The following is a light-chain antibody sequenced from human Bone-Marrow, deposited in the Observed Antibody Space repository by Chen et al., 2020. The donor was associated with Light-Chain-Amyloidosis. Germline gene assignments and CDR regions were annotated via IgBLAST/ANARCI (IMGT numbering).Light chain of an antibody. V-gene: IGLV3-21*02. Sequence: SYVLTQPSSVSVAPGQTATIACGGNNIGSTSVHWYQQTPGQAPLLVVYDDSARPSGIPERLSGSNAGDSATLTISRVEAEDEAYYYCQVWDRSSGRPVFGGGTKMTVL. J-gene: IGLJ3*02. CDR3: QVWDRSSGRPV. CDR2: DDS. CDR1: NIGSTS.